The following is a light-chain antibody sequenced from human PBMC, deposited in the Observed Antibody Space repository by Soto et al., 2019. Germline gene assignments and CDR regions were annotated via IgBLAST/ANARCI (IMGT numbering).Light chain of an antibody. CDR3: NSYTSSNSYV. CDR2: DVS. J-gene: IGLJ1*01. Sequence: QSVLPQPASVSGSPGQWITISCTGTSSDVGGYNYVSWYQHHPGKGPKLIIYDVSDRPSGVSNRFSGSKSGNTASLTISGLQAEDEADYYCNSYTSSNSYVFGTGTKVTVL. V-gene: IGLV2-14*03. CDR1: SSDVGGYNY.